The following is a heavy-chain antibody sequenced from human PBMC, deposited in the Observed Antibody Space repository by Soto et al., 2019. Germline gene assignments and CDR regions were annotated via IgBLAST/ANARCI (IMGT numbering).Heavy chain of an antibody. Sequence: ASVKVSCKASGGTFSSYAISWVRQAPGQGLEWMGGIIPIFGTANYAQKFQGRVTITRDTSASTAYMELSSLRSEDTAVYYCARGGQLRYFDRLWYYYGMDVWGQGTTVTVSS. CDR1: GGTFSSYA. V-gene: IGHV1-69*05. D-gene: IGHD3-9*01. CDR2: IIPIFGTA. J-gene: IGHJ6*02. CDR3: ARGGQLRYFDRLWYYYGMDV.